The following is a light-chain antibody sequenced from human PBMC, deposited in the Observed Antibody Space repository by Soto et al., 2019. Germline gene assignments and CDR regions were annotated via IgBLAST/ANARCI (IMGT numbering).Light chain of an antibody. CDR1: QSVNAN. Sequence: EVVMTQSPATLSVSPGERATLSCRASQSVNANLAWYQQKPGQAPRLLIHGASNRATGIPARFSGSGFGKVFMLTISRLQSEDFAVYYCQQYNTWLWTFGQGTKVEI. CDR3: QQYNTWLWT. CDR2: GAS. J-gene: IGKJ1*01. V-gene: IGKV3-15*01.